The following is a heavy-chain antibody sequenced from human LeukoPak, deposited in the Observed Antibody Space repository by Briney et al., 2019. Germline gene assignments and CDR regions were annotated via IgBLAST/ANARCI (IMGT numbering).Heavy chain of an antibody. V-gene: IGHV1-18*01. CDR2: ISAYNGNT. D-gene: IGHD1-26*01. CDR1: GYTFTNYG. J-gene: IGHJ4*02. Sequence: APVKVSCKASGYTFTNYGISWVRQAPGQGLEWMGWISAYNGNTSYVQKLQGRVTMTTDTSTSTAYMELRSLRSDDTAVYYCARERRGGSYFTEKRLDHWGQGTLVAVSS. CDR3: ARERRGGSYFTEKRLDH.